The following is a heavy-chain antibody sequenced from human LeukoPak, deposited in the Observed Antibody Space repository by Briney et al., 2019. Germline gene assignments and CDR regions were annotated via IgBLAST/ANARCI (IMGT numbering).Heavy chain of an antibody. CDR2: ISGSGDST. CDR3: AKGRDGLASGFQH. Sequence: GGSLRLSCAASRFTFSSYAMSWVRQAPGKGLEWVSAISGSGDSTYYADSVKGRFTISRDNSKNTLYLQMNSLRAEDTAVYYCAKGRDGLASGFQHWGQGTLVTVSS. V-gene: IGHV3-23*01. CDR1: RFTFSSYA. D-gene: IGHD3-16*01. J-gene: IGHJ1*01.